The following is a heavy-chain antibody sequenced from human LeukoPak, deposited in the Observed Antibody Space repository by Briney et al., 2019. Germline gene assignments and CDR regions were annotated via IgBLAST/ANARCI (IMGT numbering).Heavy chain of an antibody. CDR3: ARIAAGTFSWFDP. CDR1: GGSISSSSYY. J-gene: IGHJ5*02. Sequence: PSETLSLTCTVSGGSISSSSYYWGWSRQPPGKGLEWIGCIYYSVSTYYNPSLKSRVTISVDTSKNQLSLKLSSVTAADTAVYYCARIAAGTFSWFDPWGQGTLVTVSS. CDR2: IYYSVST. D-gene: IGHD6-13*01. V-gene: IGHV4-39*07.